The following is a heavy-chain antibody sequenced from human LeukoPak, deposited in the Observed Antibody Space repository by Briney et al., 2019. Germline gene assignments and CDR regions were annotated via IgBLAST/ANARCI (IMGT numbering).Heavy chain of an antibody. CDR2: IKQDGSEK. V-gene: IGHV3-7*01. Sequence: PGGSLRLSCAASGFTFSSYWMSWVRQAPGKGLEWVANIKQDGSEKYYVDSVKGRFTISRDNAKNSLYLQRNSLRAEDTAVYYCARDVHTRGRHYYDSSGIIDYWGQGTLVTVSS. D-gene: IGHD3-22*01. J-gene: IGHJ4*02. CDR3: ARDVHTRGRHYYDSSGIIDY. CDR1: GFTFSSYW.